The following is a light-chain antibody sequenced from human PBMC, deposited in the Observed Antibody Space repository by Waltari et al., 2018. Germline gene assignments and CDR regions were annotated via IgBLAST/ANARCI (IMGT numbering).Light chain of an antibody. CDR1: SSTVGGNP. J-gene: IGLJ3*02. CDR2: NNN. CDR3: ASLDDTLNGPV. V-gene: IGLV1-44*01. Sequence: QSVLTQPPSASGAPGQRVTISCSASSSTVGGNPVSWYQQLPGTAPKLLIRNNNRRPSGVPKRFSGSKSGTSASLAISWLQSEDDAYYYCASLDDTLNGPVFGGGTKLTVL.